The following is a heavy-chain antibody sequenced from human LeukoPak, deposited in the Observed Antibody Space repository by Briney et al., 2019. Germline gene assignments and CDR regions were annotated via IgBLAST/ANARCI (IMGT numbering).Heavy chain of an antibody. Sequence: GGSLRLSCAASGFIFCSYGMHWVRQAPGKGLEWLAVISYVGSNKYYADSVKGRFTISRDNSKNTLYLQMNSLRAEDTAVYYCAKEEYSSSHYYYGMDVWGQGTTVTVSS. CDR1: GFIFCSYG. V-gene: IGHV3-30*18. CDR3: AKEEYSSSHYYYGMDV. CDR2: ISYVGSNK. J-gene: IGHJ6*02. D-gene: IGHD6-13*01.